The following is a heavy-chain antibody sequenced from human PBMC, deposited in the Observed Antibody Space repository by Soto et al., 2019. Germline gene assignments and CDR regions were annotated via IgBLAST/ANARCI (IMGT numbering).Heavy chain of an antibody. Sequence: QVQLVESGGGGVQPGRSLRLSCAASGFTFSSYGMHWVRQAPGKGLEWVAVISYDGSNKYYADSVKGRFTISRDNSKNTLYLQMNSLRAEDTAVYYCAKEAYGDYFDYWGQGTLVTVSS. V-gene: IGHV3-30*18. D-gene: IGHD4-17*01. CDR3: AKEAYGDYFDY. CDR2: ISYDGSNK. CDR1: GFTFSSYG. J-gene: IGHJ4*02.